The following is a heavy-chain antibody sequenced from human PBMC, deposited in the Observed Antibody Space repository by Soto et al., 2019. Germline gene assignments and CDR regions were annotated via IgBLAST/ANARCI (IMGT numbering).Heavy chain of an antibody. Sequence: PVNVSCKASGGTFSSYAISWVRQAPGQGLEWMGGIIPIFGTANYAQKFQGRVTITADESTSTAYMELSSLRSEDTAVYYCARSFGVRYYDSSGYSGMDVWGQGTTVTVSS. D-gene: IGHD3-22*01. J-gene: IGHJ6*02. CDR2: IIPIFGTA. CDR1: GGTFSSYA. CDR3: ARSFGVRYYDSSGYSGMDV. V-gene: IGHV1-69*13.